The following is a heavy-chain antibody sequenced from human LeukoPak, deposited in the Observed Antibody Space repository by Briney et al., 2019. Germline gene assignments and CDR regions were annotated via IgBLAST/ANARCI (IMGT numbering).Heavy chain of an antibody. CDR3: ARPYGDYYYYYYMDV. J-gene: IGHJ6*03. CDR2: ISSSGSTI. Sequence: GGSLRLSCAASGFTFSSYEMNWVRQAPGKGLEWVSYISSSGSTIYYADSVEGRFTISRDNAKNSLYLQMNSLRAEDTAVYYCARPYGDYYYYYYMDVWGKGTTVTVSS. CDR1: GFTFSSYE. D-gene: IGHD4-17*01. V-gene: IGHV3-48*03.